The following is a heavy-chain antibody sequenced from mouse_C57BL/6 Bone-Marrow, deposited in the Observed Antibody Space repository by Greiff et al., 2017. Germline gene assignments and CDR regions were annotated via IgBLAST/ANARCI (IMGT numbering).Heavy chain of an antibody. D-gene: IGHD1-1*01. J-gene: IGHJ2*01. V-gene: IGHV1-76*01. CDR1: GYTFTDYY. CDR2: IYPGSGNT. Sequence: QVQLKESGAELVRPGASVKLSCKASGYTFTDYYINWVKQRPGQGLEWIARIYPGSGNTYYNEKFKGKATLTAEKSSSTAYMLLSSLTSEDSAVYFCARDGYYGHFDYWGQGTTLTVSS. CDR3: ARDGYYGHFDY.